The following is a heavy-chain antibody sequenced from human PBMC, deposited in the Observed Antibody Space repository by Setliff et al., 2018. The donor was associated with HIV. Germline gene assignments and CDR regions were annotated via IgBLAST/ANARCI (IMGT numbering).Heavy chain of an antibody. J-gene: IGHJ2*01. CDR3: TRDTGYILSGYRPHWYFDL. CDR1: GDSISSGNNY. V-gene: IGHV4-61*02. CDR2: IYSAGST. Sequence: PSETLSLTCTFSGDSISSGNNYWSWIRQPAGKGLEWIGRIYSAGSTNYNPSLKSRVTISSDTSKNLFSLKLTTVTAADAAVYYCTRDTGYILSGYRPHWYFDLWGRGTLVT. D-gene: IGHD3-9*01.